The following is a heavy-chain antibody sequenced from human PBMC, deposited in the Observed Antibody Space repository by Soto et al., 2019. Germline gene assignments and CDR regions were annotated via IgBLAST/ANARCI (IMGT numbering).Heavy chain of an antibody. V-gene: IGHV5-51*01. CDR3: ARAGGQWLDTPSLDY. CDR2: IYPGDSDT. Sequence: PGESLKISCKGSGYSFTSYWIGWVRQMPGKGLEWMGIIYPGDSDTRYSPSFQGQVTISADKSISTAYLQWSSLKASDTAMYYCARAGGQWLDTPSLDYWGQGTLLTVSS. D-gene: IGHD6-19*01. J-gene: IGHJ4*02. CDR1: GYSFTSYW.